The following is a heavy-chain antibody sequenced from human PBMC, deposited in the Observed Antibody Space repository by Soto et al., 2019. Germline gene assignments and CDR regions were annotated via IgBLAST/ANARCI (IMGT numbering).Heavy chain of an antibody. CDR2: INHSGST. CDR3: ARDNITGLFDY. V-gene: IGHV4-34*01. J-gene: IGHJ4*02. Sequence: QVQLQQWGAGLLKPSETLSLTCAVYGGSFSGYYWTWIRQPPGTGLGWIGEINHSGSTNYNPSLKSRVTISVDTSKNQFSLKLTSVTAADTAVYYCARDNITGLFDYWGQGTLVTVSS. CDR1: GGSFSGYY. D-gene: IGHD2-8*02.